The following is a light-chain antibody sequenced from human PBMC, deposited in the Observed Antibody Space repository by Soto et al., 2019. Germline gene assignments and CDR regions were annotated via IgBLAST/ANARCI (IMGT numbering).Light chain of an antibody. CDR1: QGIGND. CDR2: AAS. V-gene: IGKV1-6*01. CDR3: QQSYSTPRT. J-gene: IGKJ1*01. Sequence: AIQMTQSPSSLSASVGGRVTITCRASQGIGNDLGWYQQKAGKAPKLLIYAASSLQSGVPSRFSGSGSGTDFTLTISSLQPEDFATYYCQQSYSTPRTFGQGTKVEIK.